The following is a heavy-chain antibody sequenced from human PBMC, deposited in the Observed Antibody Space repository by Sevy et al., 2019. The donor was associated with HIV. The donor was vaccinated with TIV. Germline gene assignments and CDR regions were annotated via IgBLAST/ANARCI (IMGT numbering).Heavy chain of an antibody. J-gene: IGHJ6*03. V-gene: IGHV5-51*01. Sequence: GESLKISCKGSGYSFTSYWIGWVRQMPGKGLEGMGIIYPGDSDTRYSTSFQGQVTISADKSISTAYLQWSSLKASDTAMYYCARHSTHDYDILTGYRYYYYMDVWGKGTTVTVSS. CDR2: IYPGDSDT. CDR3: ARHSTHDYDILTGYRYYYYMDV. D-gene: IGHD3-9*01. CDR1: GYSFTSYW.